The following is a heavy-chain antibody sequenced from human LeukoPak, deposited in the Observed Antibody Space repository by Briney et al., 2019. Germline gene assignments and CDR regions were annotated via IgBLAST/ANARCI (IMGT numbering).Heavy chain of an antibody. Sequence: PGGSLRLSCAASGFTFSSYSMSWVRQAPGKGLEWVSGISHSGGSTYYADSVKGLFTISRDNSKSTLFRQMNSLRAEDTAMYYCAKGGVGSGKTFDSWGQGTLVTVSS. D-gene: IGHD3-10*01. CDR3: AKGGVGSGKTFDS. J-gene: IGHJ4*02. CDR2: ISHSGGST. CDR1: GFTFSSYS. V-gene: IGHV3-23*01.